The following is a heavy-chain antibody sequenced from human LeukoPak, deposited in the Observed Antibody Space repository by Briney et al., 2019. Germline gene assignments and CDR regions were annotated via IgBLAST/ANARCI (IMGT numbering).Heavy chain of an antibody. D-gene: IGHD2-15*01. CDR2: IYYNGST. Sequence: SETLSLTCTVSGGSIRYYYWSWIRQSPGKGLEWIGYIYYNGSTNYNPSLKSRVTISVDMSKNQFSLKMSSVTAADTAVYYCARRGGLFDYWGQGRLVTVSS. CDR1: GGSIRYYY. J-gene: IGHJ4*02. CDR3: ARRGGLFDY. V-gene: IGHV4-59*01.